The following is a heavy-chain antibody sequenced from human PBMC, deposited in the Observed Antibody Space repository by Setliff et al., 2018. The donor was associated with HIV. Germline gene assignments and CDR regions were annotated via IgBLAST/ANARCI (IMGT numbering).Heavy chain of an antibody. J-gene: IGHJ4*02. D-gene: IGHD2-15*01. CDR1: GGSISSISYY. V-gene: IGHV4-39*01. Sequence: SETLSLTCTVSGGSISSISYYWGWIRQPPGKGLEWIGSIYYSGSTYYNPSLKSRVTISVDRSKNQFSLKLNSVTAADTAMYYCARHPPYCSGGSCYRGKGYYFDYWGQGTLVTVTS. CDR2: IYYSGST. CDR3: ARHPPYCSGGSCYRGKGYYFDY.